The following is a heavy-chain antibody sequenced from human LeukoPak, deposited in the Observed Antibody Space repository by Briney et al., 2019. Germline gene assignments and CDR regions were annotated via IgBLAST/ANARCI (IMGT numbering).Heavy chain of an antibody. Sequence: SETLSLTCTVSGGSISSSSYYWGWLRQPPGKGLEWIGSIYYSGSTYYNPSLKSRVTISVDTSKNQFSLKLSSVTAADTAVYYCARVYDSSGYDAFDIWGQGTMVTVSS. CDR1: GGSISSSSYY. CDR3: ARVYDSSGYDAFDI. D-gene: IGHD3-22*01. CDR2: IYYSGST. V-gene: IGHV4-39*01. J-gene: IGHJ3*02.